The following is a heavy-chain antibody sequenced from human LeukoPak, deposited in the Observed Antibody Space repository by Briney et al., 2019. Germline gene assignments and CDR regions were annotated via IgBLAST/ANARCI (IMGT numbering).Heavy chain of an antibody. D-gene: IGHD5-12*01. CDR2: INSDGSRI. J-gene: IGHJ4*02. V-gene: IGHV3-74*01. CDR3: ARAPQIGFSGFDKNY. CDR1: GFTLSDYW. Sequence: PGGSLRLSCAASGFTLSDYWMHWLRQAPGKGLVWVSRINSDGSRIIYADSVKGRFTISRDNAKNTVYLQMNSLRADDTAVYFCARAPQIGFSGFDKNYWGQGTLVTVSS.